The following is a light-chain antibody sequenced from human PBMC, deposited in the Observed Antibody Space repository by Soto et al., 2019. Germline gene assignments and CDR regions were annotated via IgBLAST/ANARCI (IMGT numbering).Light chain of an antibody. Sequence: EIVITESPATLAVYTGERANLSCRASQSVSYNVAWYQQKPGQAPRLLIYGAFIRPTATPARFSGSGSGTEFTLTISSLQSEDFAVYYCQPYNDWPPYSFGHGTKVAIK. J-gene: IGKJ2*01. V-gene: IGKV3-15*01. CDR1: QSVSYN. CDR3: QPYNDWPPYS. CDR2: GAF.